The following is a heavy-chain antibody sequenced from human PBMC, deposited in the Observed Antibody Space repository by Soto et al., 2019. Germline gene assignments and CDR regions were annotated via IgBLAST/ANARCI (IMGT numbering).Heavy chain of an antibody. V-gene: IGHV4-28*01. CDR2: IYYSGST. D-gene: IGHD3-10*01. J-gene: IGHJ4*02. CDR1: GYSISSSNW. Sequence: SETLSLTCAFSGYSISSSNWWGWIRQPPGKGLEWIGYIYYSGSTNYNPSLKSRVTISVDTSKNQFSLKLNSMTAADTAVYYCARHNYGSGSTYFDYWGQGTLVTVSS. CDR3: ARHNYGSGSTYFDY.